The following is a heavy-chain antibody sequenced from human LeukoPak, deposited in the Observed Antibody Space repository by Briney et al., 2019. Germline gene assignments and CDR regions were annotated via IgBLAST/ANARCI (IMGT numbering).Heavy chain of an antibody. CDR1: GFTFRGYA. CDR3: AKDKTNSIWRFFDY. D-gene: IGHD6-13*01. J-gene: IGHJ4*02. Sequence: GGSLRLSCGASGFTFRGYAMAWVRQALGKGLEWVSTISSSGENTYYTDSVKGRFTVSRDNSKNTLYLQMNSLRAEDTAVYFCAKDKTNSIWRFFDYWGQGTLVTVSS. V-gene: IGHV3-23*01. CDR2: ISSSGENT.